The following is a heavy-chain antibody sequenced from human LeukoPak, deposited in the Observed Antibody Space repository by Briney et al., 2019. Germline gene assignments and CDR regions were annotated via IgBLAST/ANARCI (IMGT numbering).Heavy chain of an antibody. CDR2: IYYSGNT. J-gene: IGHJ3*02. Sequence: ASETLSLTCTVSGGSISSYYWSWIRQPPGKGLEWIGYIYYSGNTNYNPSLKSRVTISVDTSKNQFSLKLSSVTAADTAVYYCARVKYYYDSSDQAAFDIWGQGTMVTVSS. CDR3: ARVKYYYDSSDQAAFDI. V-gene: IGHV4-59*01. D-gene: IGHD3-22*01. CDR1: GGSISSYY.